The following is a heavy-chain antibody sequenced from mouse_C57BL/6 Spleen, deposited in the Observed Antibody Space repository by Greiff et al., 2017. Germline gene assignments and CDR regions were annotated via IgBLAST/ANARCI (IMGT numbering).Heavy chain of an antibody. Sequence: QVQLKQPGAELVKPGASVKLSCKASGYTFTSYWMHWVKQRPGRGLEWIGRIDPNSGGTKYNEKFKSKATLTVDKPSSTAYMQLSSLTSEDSAVYYCHIYYYGSSYVWFAYWGQGTLVTVSA. CDR1: GYTFTSYW. J-gene: IGHJ3*01. CDR2: IDPNSGGT. V-gene: IGHV1-72*01. D-gene: IGHD1-1*01. CDR3: HIYYYGSSYVWFAY.